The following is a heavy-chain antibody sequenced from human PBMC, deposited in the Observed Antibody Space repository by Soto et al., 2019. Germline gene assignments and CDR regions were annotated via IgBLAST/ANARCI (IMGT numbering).Heavy chain of an antibody. CDR3: AKAYSSSWFRGYYYYYGMDV. V-gene: IGHV3-30*18. J-gene: IGHJ6*02. D-gene: IGHD6-13*01. CDR1: GFTFSSYA. Sequence: VQLLESGGGLVQPGGSLRLSCAASGFTFSSYAMSWVRQAPGKGLEWVAVISYDGSNKYYADSVKGRFTISRDNSKNTLYLQMNSLRAEDTAVYYCAKAYSSSWFRGYYYYYGMDVWGQGTTVTVSS. CDR2: ISYDGSNK.